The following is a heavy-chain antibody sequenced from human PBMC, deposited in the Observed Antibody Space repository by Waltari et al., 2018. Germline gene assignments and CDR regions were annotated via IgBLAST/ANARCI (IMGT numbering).Heavy chain of an antibody. D-gene: IGHD3-9*01. V-gene: IGHV3-53*01. CDR2: IIMGGCT. Sequence: EVQLVESGGGLIQPGGSLRLSCAASGFTVSSHYMRGVRQAPGKGLGWVSGIIMGGCTSYAGSVKFRFTISIDNAKNTLYLQLNSLRAEDTAVYFCARGAGGYDILTGWLYWGQGTLVTVSS. J-gene: IGHJ4*02. CDR3: ARGAGGYDILTGWLY. CDR1: GFTVSSHY.